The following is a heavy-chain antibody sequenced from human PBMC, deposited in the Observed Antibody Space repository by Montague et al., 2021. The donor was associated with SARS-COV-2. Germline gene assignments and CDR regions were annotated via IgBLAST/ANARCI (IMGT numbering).Heavy chain of an antibody. CDR3: ARNTIHGYFDC. J-gene: IGHJ4*01. D-gene: IGHD3-3*01. CDR1: GFTFSGTYS. CDR2: ISSSSSTI. Sequence: SLRLSCAASGFTFSGTYSMNWVRQAPGKGLEWVAFISSSSSTIYYADSVKGRFTVSRDNAKNSLYLQMNSLRDEDTAVYYCARNTIHGYFDCW. V-gene: IGHV3-48*02.